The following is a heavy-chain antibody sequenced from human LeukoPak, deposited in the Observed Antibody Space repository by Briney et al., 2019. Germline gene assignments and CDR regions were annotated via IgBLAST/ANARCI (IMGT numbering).Heavy chain of an antibody. CDR3: AKDLTYGSGSYDAFDI. Sequence: GRSLRLSCAASGFTFDDYAMHWVRQAPGKGLEWVSGISWNSGSIGYADSVKGRFTISRDNAKNSLYLQMNSLRAEDTALYYCAKDLTYGSGSYDAFDIWGQRTMVTVSS. V-gene: IGHV3-9*01. D-gene: IGHD3-10*01. J-gene: IGHJ3*02. CDR1: GFTFDDYA. CDR2: ISWNSGSI.